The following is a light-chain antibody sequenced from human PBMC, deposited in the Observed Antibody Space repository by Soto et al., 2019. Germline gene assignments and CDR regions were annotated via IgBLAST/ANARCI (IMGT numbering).Light chain of an antibody. J-gene: IGKJ2*03. CDR2: GAS. V-gene: IGKV3-20*01. CDR3: QQFGGSSYS. Sequence: ESVLTQSPCTLSLSPGERATLSCTASQSVSSNYLAWYQQKPGQAPRLLIYGASTRATGIPDRFSGSGSGTDFTLTISRLEPEDFAVYYCQQFGGSSYSFGQGTKLEIK. CDR1: QSVSSNY.